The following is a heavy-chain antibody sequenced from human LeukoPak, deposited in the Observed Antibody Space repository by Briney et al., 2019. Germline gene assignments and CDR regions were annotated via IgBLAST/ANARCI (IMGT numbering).Heavy chain of an antibody. CDR1: GGSISSSSYY. D-gene: IGHD2-15*01. J-gene: IGHJ6*03. CDR2: IYYSGST. CDR3: ARGRRMTRYYYYYMDV. V-gene: IGHV4-39*01. Sequence: SETLSLTCTVSGGSISSSSYYWGWIRQPPGKGLEWIGSIYYSGSTYYNQSPKSRVTISVDTSKNQFSLKLSSVTAADTAVYYCARGRRMTRYYYYYMDVWGKGTTVTVSS.